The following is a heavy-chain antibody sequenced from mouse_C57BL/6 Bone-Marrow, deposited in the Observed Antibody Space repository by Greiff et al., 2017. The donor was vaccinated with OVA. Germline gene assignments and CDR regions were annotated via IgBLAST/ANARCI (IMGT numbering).Heavy chain of an antibody. J-gene: IGHJ3*01. V-gene: IGHV5-6*02. CDR3: ARRDGRGFAY. Sequence: EVKLVESGGDLVKPGGSLKLSCAASGFTFSSYGMSWVRQTPDKRLEWVATISSGGSYTYYPDSVKGRFTISRDNAKNTLYLQMSSLKSEDTAMYYCARRDGRGFAYWGQGTLVTVSA. CDR1: GFTFSSYG. D-gene: IGHD1-1*01. CDR2: ISSGGSYT.